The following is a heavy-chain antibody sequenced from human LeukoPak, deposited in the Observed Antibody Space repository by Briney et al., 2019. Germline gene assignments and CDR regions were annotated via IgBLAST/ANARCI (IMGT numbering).Heavy chain of an antibody. V-gene: IGHV4-39*07. Sequence: SETLSLTCTVSGGSISSSSYYWGWIRQPPGKGLEWIGSIYYSGSTYYNPSLKSRVTISVDTSKNQFSLKLSSVTAADTAVYYCARVNYDSSGYYNWFDPWGQGTLVTVSS. CDR3: ARVNYDSSGYYNWFDP. CDR2: IYYSGST. CDR1: GGSISSSSYY. D-gene: IGHD3-22*01. J-gene: IGHJ5*02.